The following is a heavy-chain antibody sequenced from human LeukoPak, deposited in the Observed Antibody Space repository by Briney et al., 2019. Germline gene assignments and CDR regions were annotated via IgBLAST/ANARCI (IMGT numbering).Heavy chain of an antibody. CDR1: GGSISRHY. V-gene: IGHV4-59*11. Sequence: SETLSLTCTVSGGSISRHYWMWIRQPPGRGLEWLGYNYYTGSTNYNSSLGGRITILIDKSKNQFSLKLSSVTAADTAVYYCARDAAMVTYWGQGTLVTVSS. CDR3: ARDAAMVTY. D-gene: IGHD5-18*01. J-gene: IGHJ4*02. CDR2: NYYTGST.